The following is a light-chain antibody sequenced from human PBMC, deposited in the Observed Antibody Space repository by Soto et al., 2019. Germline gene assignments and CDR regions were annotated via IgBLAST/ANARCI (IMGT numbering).Light chain of an antibody. J-gene: IGKJ5*01. V-gene: IGKV3-15*01. Sequence: EIMMTQSPATLSVSPGESATLSCRASQSVRNNLAWYQHKPGQAPRLLIYYASTRATGIPARFSGSGSGTEFTLTISSLQSEDFALYDCQQYNDWPPITFGQGTRLEIK. CDR1: QSVRNN. CDR3: QQYNDWPPIT. CDR2: YAS.